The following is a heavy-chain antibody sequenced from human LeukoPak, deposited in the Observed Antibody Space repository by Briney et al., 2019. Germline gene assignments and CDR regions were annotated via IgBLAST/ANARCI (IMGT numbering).Heavy chain of an antibody. D-gene: IGHD1-1*01. J-gene: IGHJ6*03. CDR2: ISWDGGST. CDR1: GFTFSSYA. V-gene: IGHV3-43D*03. CDR3: ARRRKMEPYYYYMDV. Sequence: GGSLRLSCAASGFTFSSYAMSWVRQAPGKGLEWVSLISWDGGSTYYADSVKGRFTISRDNSKNSLYLQMNSLRAEDTALYYCARRRKMEPYYYYMDVWGKGTTVTVSS.